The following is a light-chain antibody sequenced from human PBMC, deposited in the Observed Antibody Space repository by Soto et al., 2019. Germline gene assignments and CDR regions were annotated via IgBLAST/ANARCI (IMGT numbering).Light chain of an antibody. Sequence: EIVLTQSPDTLSLSPGERATLSCRASQSVTSFLAWYQQKPGQSPRLLIYDASKRATGIAARFSGSGSGTDFTLTISSLEPEDVAFYYCQQRINWPLTFGGGTKVEI. J-gene: IGKJ4*01. CDR1: QSVTSF. V-gene: IGKV3-11*01. CDR3: QQRINWPLT. CDR2: DAS.